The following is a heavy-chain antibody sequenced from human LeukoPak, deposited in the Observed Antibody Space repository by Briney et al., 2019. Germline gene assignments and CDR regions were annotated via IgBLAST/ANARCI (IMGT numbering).Heavy chain of an antibody. D-gene: IGHD5-18*01. CDR3: AKDISVDTAMVIGMDV. J-gene: IGHJ6*04. CDR1: GFPFISYG. CDR2: ISYDGSNK. V-gene: IGHV3-30*18. Sequence: GGSLRLSCAASGFPFISYGMHWVRQAPGKGLEWVAVISYDGSNKYYADSVKGRFTISRDNSKTTLYLQMNSLRAEDTAVYYCAKDISVDTAMVIGMDVWGKGTTVTVSS.